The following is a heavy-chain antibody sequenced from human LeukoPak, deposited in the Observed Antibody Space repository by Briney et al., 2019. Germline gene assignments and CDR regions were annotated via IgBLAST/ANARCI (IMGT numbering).Heavy chain of an antibody. CDR2: IYYSGST. CDR3: ARLGGDGYNLVDY. CDR1: GGSISSSSYY. Sequence: SETLSLTCTVSGGSISSSSYYWGWIRQPPGKGLEWIGSIYYSGSTYYNPSLKSRVTISVDTSKNQFSLKLSSVTAADTAVYYCARLGGDGYNLVDYWGQGTLVTVSS. D-gene: IGHD5-24*01. J-gene: IGHJ4*02. V-gene: IGHV4-39*01.